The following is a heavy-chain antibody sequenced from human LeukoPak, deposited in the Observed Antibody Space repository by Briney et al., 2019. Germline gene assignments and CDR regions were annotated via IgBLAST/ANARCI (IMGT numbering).Heavy chain of an antibody. CDR1: GGSISSSSYY. CDR2: IYYSGST. Sequence: SETLSLTCTASGGSISSSSYYWGWIRQPPGKGLEWIGSIYYSGSTYYNPSLKSRVTISVDTSKNQFSLKLSSVTAADTAVYYCARHGLRRDGFPLWGQGTLVTVSS. CDR3: ARHGLRRDGFPL. V-gene: IGHV4-39*01. J-gene: IGHJ4*02. D-gene: IGHD5-24*01.